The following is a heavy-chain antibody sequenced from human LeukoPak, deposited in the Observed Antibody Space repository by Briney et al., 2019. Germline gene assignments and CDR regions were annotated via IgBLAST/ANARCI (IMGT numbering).Heavy chain of an antibody. V-gene: IGHV4-34*01. D-gene: IGHD6-19*01. CDR2: INHSGST. CDR3: ARGRAVASDY. J-gene: IGHJ4*02. Sequence: SETLSLTCAVYGGSFSGYYWSWIRQPPGKGLEWIGEINHSGSTNYNPSLKSRVTISVDTSKNQFSLKLSSVTAADTAVYLCARGRAVASDYWGQGTLVTVSS. CDR1: GGSFSGYY.